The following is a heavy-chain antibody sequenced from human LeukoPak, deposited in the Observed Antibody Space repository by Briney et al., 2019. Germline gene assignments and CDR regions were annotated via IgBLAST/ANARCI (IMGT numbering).Heavy chain of an antibody. CDR2: IRYDGSNK. Sequence: PGGSLRLSCAASGFTFSSYGMHWVRQAPGKGLEWVAFIRYDGSNKYYADSVKGRFTISRDNSKNTLYLQMNSLRAEDTAVYYYANGGSVAGTLSWSYYWGQGTLVTVSS. CDR1: GFTFSSYG. J-gene: IGHJ4*02. D-gene: IGHD6-19*01. V-gene: IGHV3-30*02. CDR3: ANGGSVAGTLSWSYY.